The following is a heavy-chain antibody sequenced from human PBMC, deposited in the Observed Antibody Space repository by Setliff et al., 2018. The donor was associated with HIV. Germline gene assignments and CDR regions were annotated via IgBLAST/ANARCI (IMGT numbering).Heavy chain of an antibody. J-gene: IGHJ4*02. V-gene: IGHV4-39*01. Sequence: KPSETLSLTCTVSGGSISSSLYYWGWIREPPGKGLEWIGSIYYSGSTYYNPSLKSRITISVDTSKNQFSLKLSSVTAADTAVYYCARKNRYCSGGSCYYFDSWGLGTLVTVSS. D-gene: IGHD2-15*01. CDR2: IYYSGST. CDR1: GGSISSSLYY. CDR3: ARKNRYCSGGSCYYFDS.